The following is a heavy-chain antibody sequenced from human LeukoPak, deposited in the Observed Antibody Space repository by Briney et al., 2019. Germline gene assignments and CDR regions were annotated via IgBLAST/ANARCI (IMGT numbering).Heavy chain of an antibody. D-gene: IGHD2-2*01. CDR1: GYTLTSYY. CDR2: INPSGGST. Sequence: ASVKVSCKASGYTLTSYYMHWVRQAPGQGLEWMGIINPSGGSTTYAQTFQGRVIMTTDMSTSTVYMELSSLRSEDRAVYYCARGSHIVVGPAAKGGFDIWGQGTKVTVS. CDR3: ARGSHIVVGPAAKGGFDI. V-gene: IGHV1-46*01. J-gene: IGHJ3*02.